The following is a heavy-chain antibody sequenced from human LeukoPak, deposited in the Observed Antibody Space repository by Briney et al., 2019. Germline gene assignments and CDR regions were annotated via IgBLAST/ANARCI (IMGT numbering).Heavy chain of an antibody. CDR3: AREVGGWFDP. Sequence: WARQPPGKGLEWIGSIYYSGSTYYNPSLKSRVTISVDTSKNQFSLKLSSVTAADTAVYYCAREVGGWFDPWGQGTLVTVSS. V-gene: IGHV4-39*07. J-gene: IGHJ5*02. CDR2: IYYSGST.